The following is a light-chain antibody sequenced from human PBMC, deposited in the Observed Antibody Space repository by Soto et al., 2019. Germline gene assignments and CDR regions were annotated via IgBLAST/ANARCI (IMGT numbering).Light chain of an antibody. CDR1: QNIERY. Sequence: DIQMTQSPSSLSASIGDTITISCVASQNIERYLNWYQKKEGRAPQLLMFAAANLESGVPSRFRGRGSGTDFTLTISSLQHEDVATYYCQQTHSTIHSFGQGTKVDIK. CDR2: AAA. V-gene: IGKV1-39*01. J-gene: IGKJ2*01. CDR3: QQTHSTIHS.